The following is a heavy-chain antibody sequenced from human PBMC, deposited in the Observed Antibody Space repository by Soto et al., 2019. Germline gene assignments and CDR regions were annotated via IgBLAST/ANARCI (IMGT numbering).Heavy chain of an antibody. J-gene: IGHJ4*02. CDR2: ISGSGGST. Sequence: GGSLRLSCAASGFTFSSYAMSWVRQAPGKGLEWVSSISGSGGSTYYADSVKGRFTISRDNAKNSLYLQMNSLRAEDTAVYYCARFEVGATFDYWGQGTMGTVSS. CDR3: ARFEVGATFDY. D-gene: IGHD1-26*01. V-gene: IGHV3-23*01. CDR1: GFTFSSYA.